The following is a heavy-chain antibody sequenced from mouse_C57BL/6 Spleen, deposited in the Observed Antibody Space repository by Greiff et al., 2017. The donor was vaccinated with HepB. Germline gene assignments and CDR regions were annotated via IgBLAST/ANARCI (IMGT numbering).Heavy chain of an antibody. CDR3: TRAAITTVVANPLFDY. V-gene: IGHV1-15*01. Sequence: QVQLKQSGAELVRPGASVTLSCKASGYTFTDYEMHWVKQTPVHGLEWIGAIDPETGGTAYNQKFKGKAILTADKSSSTAYMELRSLTSEDSAVYYCTRAAITTVVANPLFDYWGQGTTLTVSS. J-gene: IGHJ2*01. D-gene: IGHD1-1*01. CDR1: GYTFTDYE. CDR2: IDPETGGT.